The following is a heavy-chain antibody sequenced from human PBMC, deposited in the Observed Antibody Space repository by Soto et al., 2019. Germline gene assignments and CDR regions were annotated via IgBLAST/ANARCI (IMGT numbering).Heavy chain of an antibody. Sequence: QVQLQESGPGLVKPSETLSLTCTVSGGSVSSGSYYWSWIRQPPGKGLEWIGYIYYSGSTNYNPSLKSRVTISVDTSKNQFSLKLSSVTAADTAVYYCARVWRLGGVIVHTLDYWGQGTLVTVSS. D-gene: IGHD3-16*02. CDR1: GGSVSSGSYY. CDR3: ARVWRLGGVIVHTLDY. V-gene: IGHV4-61*01. CDR2: IYYSGST. J-gene: IGHJ4*02.